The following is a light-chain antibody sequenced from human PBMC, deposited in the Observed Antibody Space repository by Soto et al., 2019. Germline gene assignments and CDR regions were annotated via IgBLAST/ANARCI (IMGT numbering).Light chain of an antibody. Sequence: EIVLTQSPATLSLSPGERATLSCRASQSVGSYLAWYQQKPGQAPRLLIYDASNRATGIPARFSGSGSGTDFTLTMSSLEPEDFAVYFCQQRSNWLTFGGGTKVEIK. V-gene: IGKV3-11*01. CDR3: QQRSNWLT. J-gene: IGKJ4*01. CDR1: QSVGSY. CDR2: DAS.